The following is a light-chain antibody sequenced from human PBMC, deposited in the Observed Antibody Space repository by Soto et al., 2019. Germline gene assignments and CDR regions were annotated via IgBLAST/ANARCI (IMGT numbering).Light chain of an antibody. Sequence: DIVMTQSPDSLAVSLGERATINCKSSQSVLYSSNNKNYLAWYQQKPGQPPKLLIYWASTRESGVPDRFSGSGSGTDFTLTISSLQAEDVAVYYCKQYYSWTLAQGTNVDIK. J-gene: IGKJ1*01. CDR1: QSVLYSSNNKNY. CDR3: KQYYSWT. CDR2: WAS. V-gene: IGKV4-1*01.